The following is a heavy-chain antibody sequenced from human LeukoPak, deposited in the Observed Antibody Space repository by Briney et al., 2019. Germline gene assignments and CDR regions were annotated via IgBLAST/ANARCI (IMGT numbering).Heavy chain of an antibody. CDR3: AKDLSGSFDY. CDR2: ISATDVRT. V-gene: IGHV3-23*01. Sequence: GGSQRLSCAASGFTFSIYAMSWVRQAPGKGLEWVSAISATDVRTYYADSVKGRFTISRDNSKRTLYLQMNSLRAEDTALYYCAKDLSGSFDYWGQGSLVTVSS. D-gene: IGHD1-26*01. CDR1: GFTFSIYA. J-gene: IGHJ4*02.